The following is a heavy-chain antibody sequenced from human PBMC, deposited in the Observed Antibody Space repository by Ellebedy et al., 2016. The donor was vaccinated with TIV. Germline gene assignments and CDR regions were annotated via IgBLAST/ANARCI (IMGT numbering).Heavy chain of an antibody. CDR3: ATSDTSKDLYAYYHAIDV. CDR2: FDPEEGET. D-gene: IGHD5-18*01. Sequence: AASVKVSCKVSGDTLTALSIHWVRQAPGKGLEWLGGFDPEEGETLYAQKFQGRVNMSEDTSTDTAYMELSSLRSEDTAVYYCATSDTSKDLYAYYHAIDVWGQGTTVTVSS. CDR1: GDTLTALS. J-gene: IGHJ6*02. V-gene: IGHV1-24*01.